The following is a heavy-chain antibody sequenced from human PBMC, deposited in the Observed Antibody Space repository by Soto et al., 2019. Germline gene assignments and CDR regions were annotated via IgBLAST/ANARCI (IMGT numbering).Heavy chain of an antibody. D-gene: IGHD3-16*01. J-gene: IGHJ3*02. CDR1: GGIFSSYT. CDR3: ARGGSPKNPDAFDI. V-gene: IGHV1-69*02. CDR2: IIPILGIA. Sequence: SVKVSCKASGGIFSSYTISWVRQAPGQGLEWMGRIIPILGIANYAQKFQGRVTITADKSTSTAYMELSSLRSEDTAVYYCARGGSPKNPDAFDIWGQGTMVTVSS.